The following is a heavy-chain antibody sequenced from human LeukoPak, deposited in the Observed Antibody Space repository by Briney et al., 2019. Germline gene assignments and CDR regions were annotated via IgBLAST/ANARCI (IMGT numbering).Heavy chain of an antibody. CDR3: ARATVTEDYYGMDV. J-gene: IGHJ6*02. CDR2: ISWNSGSI. Sequence: GRSLRLSCAASGFTFDDYAMHWVRQAPGKGLEWVSGISWNSGSIGYADSVKGRFTISRDNSKNTLYLQMNSLRAEDTAVYYCARATVTEDYYGMDVWGQGTTVTVSS. D-gene: IGHD4-11*01. V-gene: IGHV3-9*01. CDR1: GFTFDDYA.